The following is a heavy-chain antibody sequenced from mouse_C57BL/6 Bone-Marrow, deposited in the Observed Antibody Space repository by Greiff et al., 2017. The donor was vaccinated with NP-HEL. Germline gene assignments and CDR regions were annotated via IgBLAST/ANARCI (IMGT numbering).Heavy chain of an antibody. Sequence: VQLKQSGAELVRPGASVKLSCTASGFNIKDDYMHWVKQRPEQGLEWIGWIDPENGDTEYASKFQGKATITADTSSNTAYLQLSSLTSEDTAVYYCTCDYDGDWGQGTLVTVSA. CDR3: TCDYDGD. J-gene: IGHJ3*01. V-gene: IGHV14-4*01. D-gene: IGHD2-4*01. CDR1: GFNIKDDY. CDR2: IDPENGDT.